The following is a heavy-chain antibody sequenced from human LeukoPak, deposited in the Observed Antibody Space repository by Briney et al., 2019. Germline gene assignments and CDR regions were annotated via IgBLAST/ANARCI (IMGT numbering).Heavy chain of an antibody. V-gene: IGHV3-23*01. J-gene: IGHJ6*02. CDR2: ISGSGGST. CDR1: GFTFSSYA. Sequence: GGSLRLSCAASGFTFSSYAMSWVRQAPGKGLEWVSAISGSGGSTYYADSVKGRFTISRDNSKNTLYLQMNSLRAEDTAVYYCAKGESRFGELSYYSYGMDVWGQGTTVTVSS. D-gene: IGHD3-10*01. CDR3: AKGESRFGELSYYSYGMDV.